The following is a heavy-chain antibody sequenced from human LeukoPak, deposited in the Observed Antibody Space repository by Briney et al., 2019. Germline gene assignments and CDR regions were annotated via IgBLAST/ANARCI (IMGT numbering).Heavy chain of an antibody. D-gene: IGHD3-22*01. Sequence: SETLSLTCTVSGGSISSYYWSWIRQPAGKGLEWIGRIYTSGSTNYNPSLKSRVTMSVDTSKNQFSLKLSSVTAADTAVYYCARGGFYDSSGYYYAFDYWGQGTLVTVSS. CDR2: IYTSGST. CDR3: ARGGFYDSSGYYYAFDY. CDR1: GGSISSYY. V-gene: IGHV4-4*07. J-gene: IGHJ4*02.